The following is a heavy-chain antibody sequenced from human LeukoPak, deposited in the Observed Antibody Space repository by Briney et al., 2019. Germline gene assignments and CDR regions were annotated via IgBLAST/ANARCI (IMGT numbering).Heavy chain of an antibody. V-gene: IGHV3-30*18. CDR1: GITFSSYG. CDR2: ISSDGVNK. Sequence: GGSLRLSCAASGITFSSYGMHWVRQAPGKGLEWVAVISSDGVNKYSADSVKGRFAISRDNSKNTLYLQMNSLRAEDTAVYYCAKGQNYYDGSGYYSTDYWGQGTPVTVSS. D-gene: IGHD3-22*01. CDR3: AKGQNYYDGSGYYSTDY. J-gene: IGHJ4*02.